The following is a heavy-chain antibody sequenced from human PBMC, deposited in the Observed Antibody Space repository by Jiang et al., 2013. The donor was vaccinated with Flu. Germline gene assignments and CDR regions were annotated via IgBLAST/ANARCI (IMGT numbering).Heavy chain of an antibody. CDR2: IISLGPP. CDR1: GGSISGYY. J-gene: IGHJ4*02. V-gene: IGHV4-59*01. D-gene: IGHD6-19*01. Sequence: GLVKPSETLSVTCTVFGGSISGYYWSWIRQSPGKGLEWIGYIISLGPPLQPSLKSRATILVDTSKNQISLTLTSVTAADTAIYYCARSVAHDYWGKGTLVIVSS. CDR3: ARSVAHDY.